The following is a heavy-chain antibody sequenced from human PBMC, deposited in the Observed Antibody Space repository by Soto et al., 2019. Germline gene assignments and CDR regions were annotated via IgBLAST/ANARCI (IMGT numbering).Heavy chain of an antibody. V-gene: IGHV6-1*01. CDR3: ARENTMIRGVINPLDY. CDR1: GHITFSNNTV. Sequence: HTSSLTIVIYGHITFSNNTVRNSLRQYPSKGLEWLGRLFYRSDWAHDYAPSVRSRLTINPDTSKNQFSLQLSSVTPEDTAVYYCARENTMIRGVINPLDYWGQGTLVTVSS. J-gene: IGHJ4*02. D-gene: IGHD3-10*01. CDR2: LFYRSDWAH.